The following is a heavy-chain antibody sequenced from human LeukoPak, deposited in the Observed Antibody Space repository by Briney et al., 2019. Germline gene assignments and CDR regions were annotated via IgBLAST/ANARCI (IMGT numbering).Heavy chain of an antibody. V-gene: IGHV3-48*03. J-gene: IGHJ4*02. CDR1: GFTFSSYE. D-gene: IGHD6-13*01. CDR3: ARDGGSWYVGY. CDR2: ISSSDSTI. Sequence: PGGSLRLSCAASGFTFSSYEMNWVRQAPGKGLEWVSYISSSDSTIYYADSVKGRFTISRDNAKNSLYLQMSSLRAEDTAVYYCARDGGSWYVGYWGQGTLVTVSS.